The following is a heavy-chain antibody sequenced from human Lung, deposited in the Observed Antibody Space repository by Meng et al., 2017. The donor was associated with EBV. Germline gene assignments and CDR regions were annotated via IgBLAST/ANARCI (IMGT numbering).Heavy chain of an antibody. D-gene: IGHD2-2*01. Sequence: QVQLVQSGAEVKKPGSSVKVSCKASGGTFSSYAISWVRQAPGQGLEWMGGIIPILGIANYAQKFQGRVTITADKSTSTAYMELSSLRSEDTAVYYCAREIVVVPAALNWCDTWGQGTLVTVSS. V-gene: IGHV1-69*10. J-gene: IGHJ5*02. CDR2: IIPILGIA. CDR3: AREIVVVPAALNWCDT. CDR1: GGTFSSYA.